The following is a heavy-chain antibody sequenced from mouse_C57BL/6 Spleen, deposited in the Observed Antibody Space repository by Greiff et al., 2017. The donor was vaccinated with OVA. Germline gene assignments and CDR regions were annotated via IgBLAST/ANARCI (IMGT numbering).Heavy chain of an antibody. CDR3: ARGVNYDGDYAMDY. Sequence: QVQLQQSGAELARPGASVKLSCKASGYTFTSYGISWVKQRTGQGLEWIGEIYPRSGNTYYNEKFKGKATLTADKSSSTAYMELRSLTSEDSAVDFCARGVNYDGDYAMDYWGQGTSVTVSS. V-gene: IGHV1-81*01. CDR2: IYPRSGNT. CDR1: GYTFTSYG. D-gene: IGHD2-3*01. J-gene: IGHJ4*01.